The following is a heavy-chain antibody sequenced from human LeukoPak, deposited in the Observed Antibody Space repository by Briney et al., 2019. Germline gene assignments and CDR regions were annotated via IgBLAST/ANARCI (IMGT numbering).Heavy chain of an antibody. V-gene: IGHV3-21*01. D-gene: IGHD6-13*01. CDR2: ISRSSNYI. Sequence: GGSLRLSCAASGFTFSSYAMSWVRQAPGKGLEWVSSISRSSNYIYYADSVKGRFTISSDNAKHPLYLKTNSLRAEDTAVYFCARSYSSSWYDLYYFDSWGQGTLVTVSS. CDR1: GFTFSSYA. CDR3: ARSYSSSWYDLYYFDS. J-gene: IGHJ4*02.